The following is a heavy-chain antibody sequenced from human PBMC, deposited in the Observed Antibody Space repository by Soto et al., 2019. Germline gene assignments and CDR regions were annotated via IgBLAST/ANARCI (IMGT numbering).Heavy chain of an antibody. D-gene: IGHD7-27*01. J-gene: IGHJ5*01. CDR1: AGIPSNFYYF. V-gene: IGHV4-30-4*01. CDR2: IYKSAPT. Sequence: SEELPHTCSVSAGIPSNFYYFWCWIRLPPRQALEYIGYIYKSAPTYYHTSLASRVATSVHTSKSQFSLNVTSVTAADTAVYFCARGRYCLTGRCFPNWFDSWGQGAMVTVSS. CDR3: ARGRYCLTGRCFPNWFDS.